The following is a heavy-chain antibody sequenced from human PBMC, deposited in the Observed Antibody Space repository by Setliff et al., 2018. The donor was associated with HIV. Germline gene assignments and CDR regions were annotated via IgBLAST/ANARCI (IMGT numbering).Heavy chain of an antibody. J-gene: IGHJ4*02. V-gene: IGHV3-30*03. CDR2: ISYDGSRI. D-gene: IGHD1-1*01. Sequence: GGSLRLSCVASGFTFKDFAMYWVRQAPGKGLEWVSAISYDGSRIHYADSVKSRFTISRDNSKNTLYLQVNSLRPEDTAVYHCASARIPTGGTSTSFDYWGQGTLVTVSS. CDR1: GFTFKDFA. CDR3: ASARIPTGGTSTSFDY.